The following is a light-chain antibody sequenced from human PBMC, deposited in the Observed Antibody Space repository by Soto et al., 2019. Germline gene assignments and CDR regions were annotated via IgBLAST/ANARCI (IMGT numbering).Light chain of an antibody. Sequence: QSVLTQTSSASGTPGQRVTISCSGSSSNIGSNYVYWYQQLPGMAPNVLISRNNQRPSGVPDRFSGSKSGASASLAISGLRSDDEADYYCAAWDSSLSGVVFGGGTKLTFL. CDR3: AAWDSSLSGVV. CDR1: SSNIGSNY. CDR2: RNN. V-gene: IGLV1-47*01. J-gene: IGLJ2*01.